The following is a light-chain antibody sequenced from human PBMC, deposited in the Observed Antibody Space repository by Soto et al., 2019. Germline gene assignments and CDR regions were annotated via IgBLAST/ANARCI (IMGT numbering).Light chain of an antibody. CDR2: GAS. Sequence: EILLTQSPGTLSLSPGERATLSCRTSQSTTNNYLAWYQQKPGQAPRLLIYGASNRATGIPDRFSGSGSGTDFTLTISRLEPEDFAVYYCQQYGSSGTFGQGTKVDI. J-gene: IGKJ1*01. CDR1: QSTTNNY. V-gene: IGKV3-20*01. CDR3: QQYGSSGT.